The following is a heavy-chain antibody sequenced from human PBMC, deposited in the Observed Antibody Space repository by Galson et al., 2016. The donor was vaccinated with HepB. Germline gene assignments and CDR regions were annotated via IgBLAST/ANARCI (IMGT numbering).Heavy chain of an antibody. V-gene: IGHV4-61*02. CDR3: ARLDY. CDR2: VYISGST. J-gene: IGHJ4*02. Sequence: TLSLTCTVSGVSMSSTSFYWTWIRQPAGKGLEWIGRVYISGSTNYNPSLKSRVTISLDTSKNHFSLKLPSVTAADTAVYYCARLDYCGRGTLVTVSS. CDR1: GVSMSSTSFY.